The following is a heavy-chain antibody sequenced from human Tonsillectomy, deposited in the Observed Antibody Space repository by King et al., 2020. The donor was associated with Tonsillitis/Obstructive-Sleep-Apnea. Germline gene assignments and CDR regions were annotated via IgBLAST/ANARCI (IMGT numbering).Heavy chain of an antibody. Sequence: LQLQESGPGLVKPSQTLSLTCAVSGGSIRSGGHFWSWIRQHPGKGLEWIGAIHHSGSTYYNPSLKSRVTISVDTSKKQFSLKLSSVTAADTAVYYCARTGGDYGDYGSSLFDSWGQGTLVTVSS. CDR1: GGSIRSGGHF. D-gene: IGHD4-17*01. V-gene: IGHV4-31*11. J-gene: IGHJ4*02. CDR3: ARTGGDYGDYGSSLFDS. CDR2: IHHSGST.